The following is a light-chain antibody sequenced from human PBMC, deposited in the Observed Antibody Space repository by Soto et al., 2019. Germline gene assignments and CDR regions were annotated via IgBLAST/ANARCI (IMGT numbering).Light chain of an antibody. CDR1: SSNIGAGYD. CDR3: QSYDSSLSGVV. CDR2: GNS. V-gene: IGLV1-40*01. J-gene: IGLJ2*01. Sequence: QPVLTRPPSVSGAPGQRVTISCTGSSSNIGAGYDVHWYQQLPGTAPKLLIYGNSNRPSGVPDRFSGSKSGTSASLAITGLQAEDEADYYCQSYDSSLSGVVFGAGTKLTVL.